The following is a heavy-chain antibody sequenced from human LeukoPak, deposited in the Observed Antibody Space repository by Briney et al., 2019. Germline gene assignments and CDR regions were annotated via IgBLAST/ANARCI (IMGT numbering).Heavy chain of an antibody. CDR3: ATGYCSSTSCSKYYFDY. V-gene: IGHV3-15*01. CDR1: GFTFSNAW. Sequence: GGSLGLSCAASGFTFSNAWMNWVRQAPGKGLEWVSRIKSKTDGGTTDYAAPVKGRFTISRDDSENTLYLQMNSLKTEDTAVYYCATGYCSSTSCSKYYFDYWGQGTLVTVSS. J-gene: IGHJ4*02. D-gene: IGHD2-2*01. CDR2: IKSKTDGGTT.